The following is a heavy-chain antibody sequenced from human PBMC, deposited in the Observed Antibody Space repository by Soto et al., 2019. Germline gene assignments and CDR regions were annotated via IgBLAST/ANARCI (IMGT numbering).Heavy chain of an antibody. CDR1: GGSISSGDYY. D-gene: IGHD5-18*01. J-gene: IGHJ4*02. CDR2: IYYSGST. CDR3: ASSRYGYTFYDY. Sequence: SETLSLTCTVSGGSISSGDYYWSWIRQPPGKGLEWIGYIYYSGSTYYTPSLKSRVTISVDTSKNQFSLKLSSVTAADTAVYYFASSRYGYTFYDYWGQGTLVTVSS. V-gene: IGHV4-30-4*01.